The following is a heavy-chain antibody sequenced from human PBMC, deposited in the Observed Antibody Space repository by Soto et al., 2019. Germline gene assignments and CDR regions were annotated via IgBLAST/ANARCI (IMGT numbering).Heavy chain of an antibody. V-gene: IGHV3-48*01. J-gene: IGHJ5*02. D-gene: IGHD6-19*01. CDR2: ISSDVSTI. Sequence: PGGSLRLSCAASGFTFSSYSMNWVRQAPGKGLEWVSYISSDVSTIYYADSVKGRFTISRDNAKNSLYLQMNSLRAEDTAVYYCAREGSRGWLNWFDPWGQGTLVTVSS. CDR1: GFTFSSYS. CDR3: AREGSRGWLNWFDP.